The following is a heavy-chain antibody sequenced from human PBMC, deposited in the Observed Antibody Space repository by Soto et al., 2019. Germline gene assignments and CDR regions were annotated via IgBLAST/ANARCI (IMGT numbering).Heavy chain of an antibody. CDR3: AKTRGYSYYYGMDV. Sequence: GGSLRLSCAASGFTFSSYGIHWVRQAPGKGLEWVAVISYDGSNKYYADSVKGRFTISRDNSKSTRYLQMNSLRAEDTAVYYCAKTRGYSYYYGMDVWGQGTTVTAP. J-gene: IGHJ6*02. CDR1: GFTFSSYG. D-gene: IGHD5-18*01. CDR2: ISYDGSNK. V-gene: IGHV3-30*18.